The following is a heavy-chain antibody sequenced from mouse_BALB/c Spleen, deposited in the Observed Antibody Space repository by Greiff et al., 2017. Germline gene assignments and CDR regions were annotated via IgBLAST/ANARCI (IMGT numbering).Heavy chain of an antibody. CDR3: ARGGGYGNYVGY. J-gene: IGHJ2*01. Sequence: VMLVESGPGLVAPSQSLSITCTVSGFSLTSYGVHWVRQPPGKGLEWLGVIWAGGSTNYNSALMSRLSISKDNSKSQVFLKMNSLQTDDTAMYYCARGGGYGNYVGYWGQGTTLTVSS. D-gene: IGHD2-1*01. V-gene: IGHV2-9*02. CDR2: IWAGGST. CDR1: GFSLTSYG.